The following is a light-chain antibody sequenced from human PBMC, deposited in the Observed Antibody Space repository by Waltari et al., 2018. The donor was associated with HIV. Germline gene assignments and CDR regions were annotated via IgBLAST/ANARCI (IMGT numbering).Light chain of an antibody. V-gene: IGKV4-1*01. CDR2: WAS. Sequence: DIVMTQSPYSLSLSLGARATINSKFNESVLYSSNNKNYLAWYQQKPGQPPKLLIYWASTRESGVPDRFSGSGSGTDFTLTISSLQAEDVAVYYCQQYYSTPRTFGQGTKVEIK. J-gene: IGKJ1*01. CDR3: QQYYSTPRT. CDR1: ESVLYSSNNKNY.